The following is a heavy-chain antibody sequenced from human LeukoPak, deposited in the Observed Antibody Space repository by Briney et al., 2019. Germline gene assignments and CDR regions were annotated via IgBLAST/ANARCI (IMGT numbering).Heavy chain of an antibody. CDR1: GYTFTSYG. CDR3: ARSDPRGNWFDP. J-gene: IGHJ5*02. Sequence: GASVKVSCKASGYTFTSYGISWVRQAPGQGLEWMGWISAYNGNTNYAQKKLQGRVTMTTDTSTSTAYMELRSLRSDDTAVYYCARSDPRGNWFDPWGQGTLVTVSS. CDR2: ISAYNGNT. V-gene: IGHV1-18*01.